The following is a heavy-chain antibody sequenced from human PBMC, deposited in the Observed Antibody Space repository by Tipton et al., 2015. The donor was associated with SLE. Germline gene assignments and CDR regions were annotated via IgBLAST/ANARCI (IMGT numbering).Heavy chain of an antibody. D-gene: IGHD1-14*01. V-gene: IGHV4-38-2*01. CDR2: IYHSGST. CDR3: ARAIRTADSNYIDN. CDR1: GYSISSGFY. Sequence: TLSLTCAVSGYSISSGFYWGWIRQPPGKGLEWIGNIYHSGSTYYNPSLRSRVTVSVDTSKNQFSRNLSSVTAADTAGYYCARAIRTADSNYIDNWGPGTLVTVSS. J-gene: IGHJ4*02.